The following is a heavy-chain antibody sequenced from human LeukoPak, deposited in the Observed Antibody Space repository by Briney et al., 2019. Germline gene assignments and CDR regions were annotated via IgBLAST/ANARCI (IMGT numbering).Heavy chain of an antibody. D-gene: IGHD2-21*02. J-gene: IGHJ4*02. CDR2: ISYNSANK. CDR1: GFTFSSFT. CDR3: TKRRPSGSVTVDEY. Sequence: GGSLRLSCTTSGFTFSSFTMSWVRLAPGKGLEWVSSISYNSANKWHADSVKGRFTISRDNSKNTLYLQMHSLRADDTALYYCTKRRPSGSVTVDEYWGQGALVTVSS. V-gene: IGHV3-23*01.